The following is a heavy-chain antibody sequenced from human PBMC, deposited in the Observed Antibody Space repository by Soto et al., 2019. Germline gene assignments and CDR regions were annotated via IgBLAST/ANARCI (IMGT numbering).Heavy chain of an antibody. J-gene: IGHJ4*02. V-gene: IGHV3-30*18. CDR1: GFSFSTYG. CDR3: AKDMLGYCGNVNCHIFDC. CDR2: ISHDGSNK. D-gene: IGHD2-15*01. Sequence: QVQLLESGGDVVQPGRSLRLSCAASGFSFSTYGMHWVRQAPGKGLEWVAIISHDGSNKQYAESVKGRFTISRDNSKHTVQLQMSSLRTGDAAVYYCAKDMLGYCGNVNCHIFDCWGQGTHGTVPS.